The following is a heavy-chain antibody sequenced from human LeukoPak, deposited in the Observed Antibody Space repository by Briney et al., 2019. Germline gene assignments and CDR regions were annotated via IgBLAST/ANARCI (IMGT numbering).Heavy chain of an antibody. CDR2: ISYDGSNE. CDR3: ALGYCSGGSCYHHAFDI. CDR1: GFTFSSYV. D-gene: IGHD2-15*01. J-gene: IGHJ3*02. V-gene: IGHV3-30-3*01. Sequence: GGSLRLSCAASGFTFSSYVMHWVRQPPGKGLEWVAVISYDGSNEHYVDSVKGRFTISRDNSKNTLYVQMNSLRAEDTAVYYCALGYCSGGSCYHHAFDIWGQGTMVTVSS.